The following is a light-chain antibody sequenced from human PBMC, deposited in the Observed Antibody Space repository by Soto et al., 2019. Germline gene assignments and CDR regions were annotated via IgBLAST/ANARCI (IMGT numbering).Light chain of an antibody. V-gene: IGKV3-15*01. CDR1: QSVSSN. Sequence: ETVLTQSPATLSVSPGERATLSCRASQSVSSNLAWYQQRPGQAPRLLIYAASTRATGVPARFSGSGSGTECALTISSLQSEDFAVYYCQQYNNWPLTFGGGTKVEIK. J-gene: IGKJ4*01. CDR2: AAS. CDR3: QQYNNWPLT.